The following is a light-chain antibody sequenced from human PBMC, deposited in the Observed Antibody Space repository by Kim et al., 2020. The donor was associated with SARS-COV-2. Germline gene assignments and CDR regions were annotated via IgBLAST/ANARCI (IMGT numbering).Light chain of an antibody. J-gene: IGLJ2*01. CDR1: SLSSFF. CDR2: DYN. Sequence: VTLGLTVSTTVQRDSLSSFFATWHQLKPDHPPVLFIYDYNSRPSGIPDRFSASSSGNTSLLTTAGTHADDEADYYCNSRDSNDNVVFGGGTQLTVL. CDR3: NSRDSNDNVV. V-gene: IGLV3-19*01.